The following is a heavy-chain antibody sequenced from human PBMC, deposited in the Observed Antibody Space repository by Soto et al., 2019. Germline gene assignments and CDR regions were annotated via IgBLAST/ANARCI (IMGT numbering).Heavy chain of an antibody. CDR3: ARYYDSSGYYTYSYGMDV. J-gene: IGHJ6*02. V-gene: IGHV4-59*01. CDR1: GGSISSYY. D-gene: IGHD3-22*01. CDR2: IYYSGST. Sequence: SEALSLTCTLSGGSISSYYWTWIRKPPRKALEWIGYIYYSGSTNYNPSLKSRVTISVDTSKNQFSLKLSSVTAADTAVYYCARYYDSSGYYTYSYGMDVWGQGTTVTVSS.